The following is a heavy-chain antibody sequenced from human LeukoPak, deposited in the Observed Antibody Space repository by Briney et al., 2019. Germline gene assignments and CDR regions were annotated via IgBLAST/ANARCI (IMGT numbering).Heavy chain of an antibody. D-gene: IGHD4-17*01. Sequence: GGSLRLSCAASGFTFGSYAMNWVRQAPGKGLEWVAVISSDGSNKFYVDSVKGRFTISRDNPKNTLYLQMNSLRPEDTAVYYCARESTVTTFDYWGQGTLVTVSS. J-gene: IGHJ4*02. CDR1: GFTFGSYA. V-gene: IGHV3-30*03. CDR3: ARESTVTTFDY. CDR2: ISSDGSNK.